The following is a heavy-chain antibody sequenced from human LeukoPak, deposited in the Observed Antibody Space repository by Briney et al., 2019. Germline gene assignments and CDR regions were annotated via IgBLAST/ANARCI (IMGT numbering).Heavy chain of an antibody. D-gene: IGHD1-26*01. V-gene: IGHV4-39*01. J-gene: IGHJ3*02. CDR2: IYYRGST. CDR1: GGSISSSSYY. Sequence: ASETLSLTCAVSGGSISSSSYYWGWIRQPPGKRLEWIGSIYYRGSTYYNPSLQSRVTISVDTSKNQFSLRLSSVTAADTAVYYCARHSVEPTRDAFDIWGQGRMVTVSS. CDR3: ARHSVEPTRDAFDI.